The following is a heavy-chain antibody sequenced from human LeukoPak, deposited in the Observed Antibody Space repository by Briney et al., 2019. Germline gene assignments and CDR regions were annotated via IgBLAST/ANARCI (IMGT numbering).Heavy chain of an antibody. J-gene: IGHJ6*02. CDR3: ARDSKATVTPYGMDV. D-gene: IGHD4-11*01. CDR1: GGSFSGYY. CDR2: IYYSGST. Sequence: PSETLSLACAVCGGSFSGYYWSWIRQHPGKGLEWIGYIYYSGSTYYNPSLKSRVTISVDTSKNQFSLKLSSVTAADTAVYYCARDSKATVTPYGMDVWGQGTTVTVSS. V-gene: IGHV4-31*11.